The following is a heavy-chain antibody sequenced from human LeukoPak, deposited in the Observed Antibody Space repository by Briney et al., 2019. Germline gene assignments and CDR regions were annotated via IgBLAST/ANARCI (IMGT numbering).Heavy chain of an antibody. CDR2: IIPIFGTA. CDR1: GGTFSSYA. J-gene: IGHJ3*02. D-gene: IGHD5-12*01. V-gene: IGHV1-69*13. CDR3: ARRKGKVATVWGAFDI. Sequence: GASVKVSCKASGGTFSSYAISWVRQAPGQGLEWMGGIIPIFGTANYAQKFQGRVTITADESTSTAYMELSSLRSEDTAVYYCARRKGKVATVWGAFDIWGQGTMVTVSS.